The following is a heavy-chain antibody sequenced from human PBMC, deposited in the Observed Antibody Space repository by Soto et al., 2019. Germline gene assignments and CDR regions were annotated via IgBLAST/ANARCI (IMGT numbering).Heavy chain of an antibody. CDR3: AKGRYDFRSPYYFDS. CDR1: GLNFDDFA. D-gene: IGHD3-3*01. Sequence: GGSLRLSCVGTGLNFDDFAMHWVRQAPGKGLEWVSGITWNSRVLAYADSVKGRFTISRDNARNSLYLQMDSLRDEDTALYYCAKGRYDFRSPYYFDSWGQGTLVTLSS. J-gene: IGHJ4*02. CDR2: ITWNSRVL. V-gene: IGHV3-9*01.